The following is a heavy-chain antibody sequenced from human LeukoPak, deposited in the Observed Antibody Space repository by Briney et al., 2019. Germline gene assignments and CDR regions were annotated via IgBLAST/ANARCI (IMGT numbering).Heavy chain of an antibody. Sequence: SQTLSLTCTVSGGSISSGDYYWSWIRQPPGTGLEWIGYIYYSGSTYYNPSLKSRVTISVDTSKNQFSLKLSSVTAADTAVYYCARVPVDYYDSSGYRPLGERDYRGQGTLVTVSS. CDR3: ARVPVDYYDSSGYRPLGERDY. CDR1: GGSISSGDYY. CDR2: IYYSGST. J-gene: IGHJ4*02. D-gene: IGHD3-22*01. V-gene: IGHV4-30-4*01.